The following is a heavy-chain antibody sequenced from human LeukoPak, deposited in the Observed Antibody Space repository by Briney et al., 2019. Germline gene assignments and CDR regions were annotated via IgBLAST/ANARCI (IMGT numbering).Heavy chain of an antibody. CDR2: IRYDGSNK. Sequence: GGPLRLSCAASGFTFSSYGTHWVRQAPGKGLEWVAFIRYDGSNKYYADSVKGRFTISRDNSKNTLYLQMNSLRAEDTAVYYCAKGGYCSSTSCYTGEVDYWGQGTLVTVSS. CDR3: AKGGYCSSTSCYTGEVDY. CDR1: GFTFSSYG. J-gene: IGHJ4*02. D-gene: IGHD2-2*02. V-gene: IGHV3-30*02.